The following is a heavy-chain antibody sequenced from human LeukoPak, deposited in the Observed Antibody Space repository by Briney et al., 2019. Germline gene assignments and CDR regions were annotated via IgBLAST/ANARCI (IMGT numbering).Heavy chain of an antibody. CDR2: IKSKTDGGTT. J-gene: IGHJ4*02. D-gene: IGHD6-19*01. V-gene: IGHV3-15*01. CDR1: GFTFSNAW. Sequence: PGGSLRLSCAASGFTFSNAWMSWVRRAPGKGLEWVGRIKSKTDGGTTDYAAPVKGRFTISRDDSKNTLYLQMNSLKTEDTAVYYCTTDLGSGWRLYYFDYWGQGTLVTVSS. CDR3: TTDLGSGWRLYYFDY.